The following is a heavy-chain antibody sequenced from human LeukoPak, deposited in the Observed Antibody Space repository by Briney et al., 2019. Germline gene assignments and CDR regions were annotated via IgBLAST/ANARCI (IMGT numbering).Heavy chain of an antibody. CDR2: IYYSGST. CDR1: GGSISSSSYY. D-gene: IGHD3-22*01. Sequence: SETLSLTCTVSGGSISSSSYYWGWIRQPPGKGLEWIGSIYYSGSTYYNPSLKSRVTISVDTSKNQFSLKLSSVTAADTAVYYCATLTGDSSGYNYYYCMDVWGQGTTVTVSS. J-gene: IGHJ6*02. CDR3: ATLTGDSSGYNYYYCMDV. V-gene: IGHV4-39*07.